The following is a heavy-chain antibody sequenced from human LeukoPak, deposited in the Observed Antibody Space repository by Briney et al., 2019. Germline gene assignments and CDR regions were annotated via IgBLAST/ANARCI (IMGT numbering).Heavy chain of an antibody. CDR2: IYSGGST. CDR1: GFTVGSSY. Sequence: PGGSLRLSCAASGFTVGSSYMDWVRQAPGKGLEWVSVIYSGGSTYYAESVKGRFTISRDNSKDTLYLQMNSLRAEDTAVYYCATLGARRDAFDIWGQGTMVTVSS. D-gene: IGHD1-26*01. CDR3: ATLGARRDAFDI. J-gene: IGHJ3*02. V-gene: IGHV3-53*01.